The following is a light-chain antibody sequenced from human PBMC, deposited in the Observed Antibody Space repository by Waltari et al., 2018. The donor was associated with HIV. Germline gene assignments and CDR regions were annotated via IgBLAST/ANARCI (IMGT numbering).Light chain of an antibody. Sequence: SSELTQDPAVSMALGQTVRITCQGDSRRSYYASWYQQKPGQAPVLVIYGKNNRPSGIPDRFSGSSSGNTASMTITGAQAEDEADYYCNSRDSSGNHPVVFGGGTKLTVL. J-gene: IGLJ2*01. CDR3: NSRDSSGNHPVV. CDR1: SRRSYY. V-gene: IGLV3-19*01. CDR2: GKN.